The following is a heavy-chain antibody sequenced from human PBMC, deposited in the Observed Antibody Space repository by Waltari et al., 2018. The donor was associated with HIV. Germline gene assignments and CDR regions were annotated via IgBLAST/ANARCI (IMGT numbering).Heavy chain of an antibody. CDR1: GFTVSSNY. D-gene: IGHD2-21*02. CDR3: ASIAYCGGDCYPRGMDV. CDR2: IDSGGST. Sequence: EVQLVESGGGLVQPGGSLRLSCAASGFTVSSNYMSRVRQAPGKGLEWVLVIDSGGSTYYADSVKGRFTISRDNSKNTLYLQMNSLRAEDTAVYYCASIAYCGGDCYPRGMDVWGQGTTVTVSS. J-gene: IGHJ6*02. V-gene: IGHV3-66*01.